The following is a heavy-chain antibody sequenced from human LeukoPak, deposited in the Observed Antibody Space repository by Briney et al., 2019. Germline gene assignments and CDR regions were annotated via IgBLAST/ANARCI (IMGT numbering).Heavy chain of an antibody. CDR3: ARDVLWFGELLLSGAFDI. Sequence: GSLRLSCAASGFTFSSYSMNWVRQAPGKGLEWVSSISSSSSYIYYADSVKGRFTISRDNAKNSLYQQMNSLRAEDTAVYYCARDVLWFGELLLSGAFDIWGQGTMVTVSS. CDR2: ISSSSSYI. J-gene: IGHJ3*02. CDR1: GFTFSSYS. V-gene: IGHV3-21*01. D-gene: IGHD3-10*01.